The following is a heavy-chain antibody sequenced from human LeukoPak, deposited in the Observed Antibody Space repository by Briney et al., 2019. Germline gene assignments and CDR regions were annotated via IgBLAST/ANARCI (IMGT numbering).Heavy chain of an antibody. CDR2: IISIFGTA. D-gene: IGHD1-26*01. J-gene: IGHJ4*02. V-gene: IGHV1-69*05. CDR1: GGTFSSYA. Sequence: SVKVSCKASGGTFSSYAISWVRQAPGQGLEWMGGIISIFGTANYAQKFQGRVTITTDESTSTAYMELSSLRSEDTAVYYCARAQVGADPTSFDYWGQGTLVTVSS. CDR3: ARAQVGADPTSFDY.